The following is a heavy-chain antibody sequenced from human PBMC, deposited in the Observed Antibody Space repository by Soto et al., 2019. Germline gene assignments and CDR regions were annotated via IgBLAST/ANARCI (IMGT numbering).Heavy chain of an antibody. CDR1: GYTFTSYY. CDR2: INPSGGST. V-gene: IGHV1-46*01. J-gene: IGHJ6*03. D-gene: IGHD3-3*01. CDR3: ARGSGSVPYYYYYYRDV. Sequence: ASVKVSCKASGYTFTSYYMHWVRQAPGQGLEWMGIINPSGGSTSYAQKFQGRVTMTRDTSTSTVYMELSSLRSEDTAVYYCARGSGSVPYYYYYYRDVGGKGTTVTVSS.